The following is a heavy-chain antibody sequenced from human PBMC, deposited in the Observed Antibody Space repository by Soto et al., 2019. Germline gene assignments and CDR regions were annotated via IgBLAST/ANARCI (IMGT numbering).Heavy chain of an antibody. CDR2: INHSAST. J-gene: IGHJ2*01. CDR1: SGSFSGYY. V-gene: IGHV4-34*01. CDR3: ARRVRRCCSPASL. Sequence: QVQLQQWGAGLLKPSETLSLTCGVYSGSFSGYYWSWLRQPPGKGLEWIGEINHSASTKYNPSLKSRVTISVYTATNPYSLKQSAVTAADTAVYYCARRVRRCCSPASLLGRGTLVPVSS. D-gene: IGHD3-10*02.